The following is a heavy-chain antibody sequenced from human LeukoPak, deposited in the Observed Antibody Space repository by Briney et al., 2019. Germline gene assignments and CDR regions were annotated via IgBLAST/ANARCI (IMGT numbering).Heavy chain of an antibody. CDR2: IYHSGST. CDR1: GGSISSGGYS. Sequence: SETLSLTCAVSGGSISSGGYSWSWIRQPPGKGLEWIGYIYHSGSTYYNPSLKSRVTISVDRSKNQFSLKLSSVTAADTAVYYCARALFNEHDNWFDPWGQGTLVTVSS. V-gene: IGHV4-30-2*01. D-gene: IGHD1/OR15-1a*01. J-gene: IGHJ5*02. CDR3: ARALFNEHDNWFDP.